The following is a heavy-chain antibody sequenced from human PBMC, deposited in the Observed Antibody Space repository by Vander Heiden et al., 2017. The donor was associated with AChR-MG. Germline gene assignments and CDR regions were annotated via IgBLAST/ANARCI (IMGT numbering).Heavy chain of an antibody. D-gene: IGHD4-17*01. Sequence: EVQLVEPGGGLVQPGRSMRLSCSTSGFTFDDYAMHWVRQAPGKGLEWVSGISWNSGSIGYADSVKGRFTISRDNAKNSLYLQMNSLRAEDTALYYCAKHDYGGNSGGFDYWGQGTLVTVSS. V-gene: IGHV3-9*01. J-gene: IGHJ4*02. CDR3: AKHDYGGNSGGFDY. CDR2: ISWNSGSI. CDR1: GFTFDDYA.